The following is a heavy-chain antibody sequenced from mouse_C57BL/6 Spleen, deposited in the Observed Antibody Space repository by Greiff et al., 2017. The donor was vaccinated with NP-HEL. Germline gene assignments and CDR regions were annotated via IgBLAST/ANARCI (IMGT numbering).Heavy chain of an antibody. CDR1: GYSITSGYY. V-gene: IGHV3-6*01. CDR3: ARASLGYAMDY. D-gene: IGHD3-3*01. Sequence: VQLQQSGPGLVKPSQSLSLTCSVTGYSITSGYYWNWIRQFPGNKLEWMGYISYDGSNNYNPSLKNRISITRDTSKNQFFLKLNSVTTEDTATYYCARASLGYAMDYWGQGTSVTVSS. J-gene: IGHJ4*01. CDR2: ISYDGSN.